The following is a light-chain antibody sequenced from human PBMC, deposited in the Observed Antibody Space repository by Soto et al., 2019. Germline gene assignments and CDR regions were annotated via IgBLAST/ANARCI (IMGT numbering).Light chain of an antibody. CDR2: RDS. CDR3: QVWASSTYVV. CDR1: NIGSKN. J-gene: IGLJ2*01. V-gene: IGLV3-9*01. Sequence: SYELTQPLSVSVALGQTARITCGGNNIGSKNVHWYQQKPGQAPVLVIYRDSNRPSGIPERFSGSNSGNTATLTISRAQAGDEADYYCQVWASSTYVVFGGGTKVTVL.